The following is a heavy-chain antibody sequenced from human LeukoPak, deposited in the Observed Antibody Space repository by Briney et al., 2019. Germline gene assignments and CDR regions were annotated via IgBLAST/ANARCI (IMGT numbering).Heavy chain of an antibody. CDR3: AGDRKSGNFLGEFDH. Sequence: TGGSLRLSCAASGFTFTSYDMHWVRQAPGKGLEWVALIWYDGSNTYYTDSVRGLFTISRDNSKSTLYLQMNSLRAEDTAIYYCAGDRKSGNFLGEFDHWGLGTLVTVSS. CDR2: IWYDGSNT. CDR1: GFTFTSYD. J-gene: IGHJ5*02. V-gene: IGHV3-33*01. D-gene: IGHD1-26*01.